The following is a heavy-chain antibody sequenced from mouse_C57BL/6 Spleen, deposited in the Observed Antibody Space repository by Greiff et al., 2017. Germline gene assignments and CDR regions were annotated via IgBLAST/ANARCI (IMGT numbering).Heavy chain of an antibody. CDR1: GYTFTSYW. CDR3: APITTVVGSGYYFDY. D-gene: IGHD1-1*01. Sequence: QVQLQQPGAELVKPGASVKLSCKASGYTFTSYWMHWVKQRPGQGLEWIGMIHPNSGSTNYNEKFKSKATLTVDKSSSTAYMQLSSLTSEDSAVYYWAPITTVVGSGYYFDYWGQGTTLTVSS. V-gene: IGHV1-64*01. J-gene: IGHJ2*01. CDR2: IHPNSGST.